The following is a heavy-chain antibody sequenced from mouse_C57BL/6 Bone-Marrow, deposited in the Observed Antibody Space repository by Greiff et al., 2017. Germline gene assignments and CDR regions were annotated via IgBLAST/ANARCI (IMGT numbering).Heavy chain of an antibody. J-gene: IGHJ4*01. CDR3: ASAIYYGAMDY. CDR1: GYTFTSYW. D-gene: IGHD1-1*01. CDR2: INPSNGGT. Sequence: QVQLQQPGTELVKPGASVKLSCKASGYTFTSYWMHWVKQRPGQGLEWIGNINPSNGGTNYNEKFKGKATVTVDKSSSTAYMQLSSLTSEDSAVYDCASAIYYGAMDYWGQGTSVTVSA. V-gene: IGHV1-53*01.